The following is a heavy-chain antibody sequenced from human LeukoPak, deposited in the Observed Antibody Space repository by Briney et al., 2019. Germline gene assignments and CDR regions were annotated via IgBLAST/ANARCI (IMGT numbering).Heavy chain of an antibody. V-gene: IGHV4-4*07. CDR3: ARGGYTANRFDY. Sequence: SETLSLTCTVSGDSISGHSWTWIRQPAGKGLEWIGRILTSGTPKYNPSPKSRVTISVDTSKNQFSLKLSSVTAADTAVYYCARGGYTANRFDYWGQGTLVTVSS. CDR1: GDSISGHS. J-gene: IGHJ4*02. CDR2: ILTSGTP. D-gene: IGHD5-18*01.